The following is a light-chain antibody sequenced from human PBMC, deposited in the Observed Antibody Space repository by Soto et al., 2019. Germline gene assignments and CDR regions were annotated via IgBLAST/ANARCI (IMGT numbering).Light chain of an antibody. CDR2: AAS. CDR1: QSLSSGY. CDR3: QQYSAYTPST. V-gene: IGKV3-20*01. J-gene: IGKJ5*01. Sequence: EIVVTQSPGTLSLFPCETAARSAMSSQSLSSGYLAWYQRKPGQAPRILIYAASTRATGTPARFSGSGSGTEFTLTISSLQPDEFATYYSQQYSAYTPSTFGQGTQLEIK.